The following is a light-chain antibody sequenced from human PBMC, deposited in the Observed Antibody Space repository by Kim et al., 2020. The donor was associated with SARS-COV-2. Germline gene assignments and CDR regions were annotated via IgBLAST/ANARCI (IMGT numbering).Light chain of an antibody. V-gene: IGKV3-20*01. CDR1: QSVSSSY. CDR2: GAS. J-gene: IGKJ2*01. Sequence: EIVLTQSPGTLSLSPGERATLSCRASQSVSSSYLAWYQQKPGQAPRLLIYGASSRATGIPDRFSGSGSGTDFTLTISRLEPEDFAVYYCQQYGSSPPYTFGQGTKPGD. CDR3: QQYGSSPPYT.